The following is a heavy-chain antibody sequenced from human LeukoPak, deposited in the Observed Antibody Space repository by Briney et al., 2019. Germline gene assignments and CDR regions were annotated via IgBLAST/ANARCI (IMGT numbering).Heavy chain of an antibody. CDR2: INHSGST. V-gene: IGHV4-34*01. CDR3: ASGGDVDTAMALPGAFDY. J-gene: IGHJ4*02. Sequence: SETLSLTCTVSGGSISSYYWSWVRQPPGKGLEWIGEINHSGSTNYNPSLKSRVTISVDTSKNQFSLKLSSVTAADTAVYYCASGGDVDTAMALPGAFDYWGQGTLVTVSS. D-gene: IGHD5-18*01. CDR1: GGSISSYY.